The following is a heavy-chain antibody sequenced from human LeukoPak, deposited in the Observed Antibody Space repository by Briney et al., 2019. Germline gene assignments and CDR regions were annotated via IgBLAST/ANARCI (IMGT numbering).Heavy chain of an antibody. CDR1: RGSIRSISFY. CDR3: ARSGPGAGRPNAFDI. CDR2: IYYSGIT. J-gene: IGHJ3*02. D-gene: IGHD2-2*01. Sequence: PSETLSLTSTLSRGSIRSISFYTGWIRQPPGKGLECIGTIYYSGITSYNSSLKSRVTISVEASKNQFSLKLSSVTAADAGVYFCARSGPGAGRPNAFDIWGQGTMVTVSS. V-gene: IGHV4-39*07.